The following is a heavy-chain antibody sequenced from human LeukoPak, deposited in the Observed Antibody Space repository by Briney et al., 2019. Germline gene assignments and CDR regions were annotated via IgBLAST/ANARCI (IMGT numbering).Heavy chain of an antibody. D-gene: IGHD5-12*01. V-gene: IGHV4-30-2*01. CDR2: IYHSGST. J-gene: IGHJ4*02. Sequence: SQTLSLTCAVSGGSISSGGYSWSWIRQPPGKGLEWIGYIYHSGSTYYNPSLKSRVTISVDRSKNQFSLKLSSVTAADTAVYYCARSGVDSFDYWDQGTLVTVSS. CDR3: ARSGVDSFDY. CDR1: GGSISSGGYS.